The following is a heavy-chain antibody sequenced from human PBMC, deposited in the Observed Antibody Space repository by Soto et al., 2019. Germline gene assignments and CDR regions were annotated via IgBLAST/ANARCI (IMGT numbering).Heavy chain of an antibody. Sequence: QVQVVESGGGVVQPGRSLRLSCAASGFTFSNYAIHWVRQAPGKGLEWVAVISYDGSNKYYADSVKGRFTISRDNSKNTVYLQMNSLRAEDTAVYYCARERSHSSSAYFDYWGQGTLVTVSS. CDR3: ARERSHSSSAYFDY. V-gene: IGHV3-30-3*01. J-gene: IGHJ4*02. CDR2: ISYDGSNK. CDR1: GFTFSNYA. D-gene: IGHD6-6*01.